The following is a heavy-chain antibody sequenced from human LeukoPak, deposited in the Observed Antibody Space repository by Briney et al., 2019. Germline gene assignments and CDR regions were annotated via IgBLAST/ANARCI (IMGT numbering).Heavy chain of an antibody. J-gene: IGHJ4*02. Sequence: GGSLRLSCAAAGFTFSKFAMHWVRQAPGKGLEWVTVVSYDGSYKYYADSVKGRFTISRDNSKNTLYLQMNSLRAEDTAVYYCARAPGYGAAYYFDYWGQGTLVTVSS. V-gene: IGHV3-30*04. CDR1: GFTFSKFA. D-gene: IGHD1-1*01. CDR3: ARAPGYGAAYYFDY. CDR2: VSYDGSYK.